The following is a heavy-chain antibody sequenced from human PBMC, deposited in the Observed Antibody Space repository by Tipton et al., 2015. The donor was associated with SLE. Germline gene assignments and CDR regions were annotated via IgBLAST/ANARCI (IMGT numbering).Heavy chain of an antibody. CDR2: ISGSGGST. D-gene: IGHD6-19*01. V-gene: IGHV3-23*01. J-gene: IGHJ4*02. Sequence: GSLRLSCAASGFTFSSYAMSWVRQAPGKGLEWVSAISGSGGSTYYADSVKGRFTISRDNSKNTLYLQMNSLRAEDTAVYYCAKPRNVYSSGLYYFDYWGQGTLVTVSS. CDR1: GFTFSSYA. CDR3: AKPRNVYSSGLYYFDY.